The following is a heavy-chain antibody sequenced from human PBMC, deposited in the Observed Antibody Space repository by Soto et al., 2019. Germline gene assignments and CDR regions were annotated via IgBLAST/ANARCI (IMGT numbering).Heavy chain of an antibody. CDR2: IYYSGST. J-gene: IGHJ4*02. CDR3: ARENGSLGSSSQNLIDY. Sequence: QVQLQESGPGLVKPSQTLSLTCTVSGGSISSGGYYWSWIRQHPGKGLEWIGYIYYSGSTYYNPSLMSRVTISVDTSKNQFSLKLSSVTAADTAVYYCARENGSLGSSSQNLIDYWGQGTLVTVSS. D-gene: IGHD6-13*01. V-gene: IGHV4-31*03. CDR1: GGSISSGGYY.